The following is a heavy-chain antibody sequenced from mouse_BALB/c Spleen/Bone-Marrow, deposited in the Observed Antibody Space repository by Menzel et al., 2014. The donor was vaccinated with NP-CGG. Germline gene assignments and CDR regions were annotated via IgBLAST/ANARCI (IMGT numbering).Heavy chain of an antibody. Sequence: EVKVVESGGGLVKPGGSLKLSCAASGFTFSDYYMFWVRQTPEKRLEWVATISDDGGNTYYRDSVKGRFTISRDNAKNKLNLQMSSLKSEDTATYHCARETGPRATDYWGQGTSVTVSS. D-gene: IGHD4-1*01. J-gene: IGHJ4*01. CDR2: ISDDGGNT. CDR1: GFTFSDYY. CDR3: ARETGPRATDY. V-gene: IGHV5-4*02.